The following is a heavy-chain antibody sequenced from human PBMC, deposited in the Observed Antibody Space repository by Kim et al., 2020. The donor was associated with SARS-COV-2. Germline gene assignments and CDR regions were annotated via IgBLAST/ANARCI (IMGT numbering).Heavy chain of an antibody. CDR3: ARELGLRFLERPYYGMDV. CDR1: GFTFSSYS. Sequence: GGSLRLSCAASGFTFSSYSMNWVRQAPGKGLEWVSSISSSSSYIYYADSVKGRFTISRDNAKNSLYLQMNSLRAEDTAVYYCARELGLRFLERPYYGMDVWGQGTTVTVSS. D-gene: IGHD3-3*01. CDR2: ISSSSSYI. V-gene: IGHV3-21*01. J-gene: IGHJ6*02.